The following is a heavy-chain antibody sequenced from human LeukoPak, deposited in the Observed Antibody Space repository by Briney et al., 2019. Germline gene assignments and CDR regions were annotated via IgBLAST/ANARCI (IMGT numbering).Heavy chain of an antibody. CDR1: GFTFRNYY. D-gene: IGHD1-1*01. J-gene: IGHJ4*01. CDR3: ARDLSDHWTYDY. CDR2: ISLDGNNE. V-gene: IGHV3-30-3*01. Sequence: GGSLRLSCAASGFTFRNYYMHWVRQAPGKGLEWVAVISLDGNNEYYADSVKGRFSLSRDNSMNTLYLQLNSLRTEDTAMYYCARDLSDHWTYDYWGQGTLVTVSS.